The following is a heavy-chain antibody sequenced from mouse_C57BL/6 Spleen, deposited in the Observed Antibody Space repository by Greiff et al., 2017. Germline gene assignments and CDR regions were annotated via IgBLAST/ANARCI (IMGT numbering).Heavy chain of an antibody. CDR2: IDPETGGT. Sequence: QVQLQQSGAELVRPGASVTLSCKASGYTFTDYEMHWVEQTPVHGLEWIGAIDPETGGTAYNQKFKGKAILTADKSSSTAYMELRSLTSEDSAVEDCTRTSMNYYAMDYWGQGTSVTVSS. D-gene: IGHD2-10*02. CDR3: TRTSMNYYAMDY. V-gene: IGHV1-15*01. CDR1: GYTFTDYE. J-gene: IGHJ4*01.